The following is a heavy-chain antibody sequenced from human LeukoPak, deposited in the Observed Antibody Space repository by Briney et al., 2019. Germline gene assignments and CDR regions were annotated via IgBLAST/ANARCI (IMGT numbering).Heavy chain of an antibody. CDR1: GFTFDDYA. Sequence: PGGPLRLSCAASGFTFDDYAMHWVRQAPGKGLEWVSGISWNSGSIGYADSVKGRFTISRDNAKNSLYLQMNSLRAEDTALYYCAKDNYYDSSGYCDYWGQGTLVTVSS. CDR2: ISWNSGSI. V-gene: IGHV3-9*01. D-gene: IGHD3-22*01. CDR3: AKDNYYDSSGYCDY. J-gene: IGHJ4*02.